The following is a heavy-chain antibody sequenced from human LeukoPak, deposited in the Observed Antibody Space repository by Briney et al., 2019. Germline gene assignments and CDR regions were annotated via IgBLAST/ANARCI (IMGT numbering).Heavy chain of an antibody. D-gene: IGHD3-22*01. Sequence: GWSLRLSCAASGFTFISYGMHWLRQAPGKGLEWVAVISYDGSNKYYADSVKGRFTISRDNSKNTLYLQRNSLRAEDTAVYYCASNRLSGYDPSSFDYWGPGTLVTVSS. V-gene: IGHV3-30*03. CDR1: GFTFISYG. J-gene: IGHJ4*02. CDR2: ISYDGSNK. CDR3: ASNRLSGYDPSSFDY.